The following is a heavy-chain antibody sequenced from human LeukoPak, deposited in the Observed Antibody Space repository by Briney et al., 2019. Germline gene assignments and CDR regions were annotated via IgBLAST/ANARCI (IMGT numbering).Heavy chain of an antibody. D-gene: IGHD6-6*01. CDR3: ARRSAARDAFDI. J-gene: IGHJ3*02. CDR1: GFTFSSYW. Sequence: GGSLRLSCAASGFTFSSYWMHWVRQAPGKGLVWVSRIKSDGSSTSYADSVKGRFTISRDNAKNTLYLQMNSLRAEDTAVYYCARRSAARDAFDIWGQGTMVTVSS. V-gene: IGHV3-74*01. CDR2: IKSDGSST.